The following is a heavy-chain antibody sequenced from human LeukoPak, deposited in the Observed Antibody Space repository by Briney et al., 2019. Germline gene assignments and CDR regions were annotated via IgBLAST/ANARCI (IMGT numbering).Heavy chain of an antibody. J-gene: IGHJ4*02. D-gene: IGHD3-22*01. CDR1: GFTFSSYN. Sequence: GGSLRLSCAASGFTFSSYNMNWVRQAPGKGLEWVSYISSSSNSIYYADSVKGRFTISRDNAKNSLYLQMNSLRAEDTAVYYCAKARATYLYDTSGYSALDYWGQGTLVTVSS. CDR2: ISSSSNSI. CDR3: AKARATYLYDTSGYSALDY. V-gene: IGHV3-48*01.